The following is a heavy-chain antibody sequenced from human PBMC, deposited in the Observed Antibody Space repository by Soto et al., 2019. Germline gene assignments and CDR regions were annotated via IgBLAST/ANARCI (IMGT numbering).Heavy chain of an antibody. Sequence: VQRLESGGGLLQPGVSLRLSCAASGFTFSTNGMSWVRQAPGKGLEWVSGISIRGDITYYADSVKGRFTISRDNSKNTLYLQMSSLKAEDTAVYYCAKDRLPKDPWGQGTLVTVSS. J-gene: IGHJ5*02. CDR1: GFTFSTNG. CDR2: ISIRGDIT. CDR3: AKDRLPKDP. V-gene: IGHV3-23*01.